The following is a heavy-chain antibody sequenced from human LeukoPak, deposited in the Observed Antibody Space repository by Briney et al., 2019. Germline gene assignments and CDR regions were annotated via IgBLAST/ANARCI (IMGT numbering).Heavy chain of an antibody. J-gene: IGHJ4*02. D-gene: IGHD1-26*01. CDR2: MYYSGST. CDR3: ARATMVAGYYYFDY. CDR1: GGSISNYY. V-gene: IGHV4-59*01. Sequence: SETLSLTCTVSGGSISNYYWSWIRQPPGKGLEWIGYMYYSGSTNYNPSLKSRVSISVDTSKNLFSLKLSSVTAADTAVYYCARATMVAGYYYFDYWGQGTLVTVSS.